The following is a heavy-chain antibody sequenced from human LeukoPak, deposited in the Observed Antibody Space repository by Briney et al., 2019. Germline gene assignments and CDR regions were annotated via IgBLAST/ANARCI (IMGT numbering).Heavy chain of an antibody. CDR1: GGSISSYY. Sequence: KASETLSLTCTVSGGSISSYYWSWIRQPPGKGLEWIGYIYYSGSTNYNPSLKSRVTISVDTSKNQFSLKLSSVTAADTAVYYCARARRIAAAVAFDYWGQGTLVTVSS. J-gene: IGHJ4*02. D-gene: IGHD6-13*01. CDR3: ARARRIAAAVAFDY. CDR2: IYYSGST. V-gene: IGHV4-59*01.